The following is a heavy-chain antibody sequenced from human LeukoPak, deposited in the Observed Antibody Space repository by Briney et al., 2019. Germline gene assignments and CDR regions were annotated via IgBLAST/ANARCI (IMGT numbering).Heavy chain of an antibody. CDR1: GYTFTSYG. CDR3: RITMVRGVIQFDY. J-gene: IGHJ4*02. D-gene: IGHD3-10*01. Sequence: ASVKVSCKASGYTFTSYGISWVRQAPGQGLEWMGWISAYNGDTNYAQKLQGRVTMTTDTSTSTAYMELRSLRSDDTAVYYCRITMVRGVIQFDYWGQGTLVTASS. CDR2: ISAYNGDT. V-gene: IGHV1-18*01.